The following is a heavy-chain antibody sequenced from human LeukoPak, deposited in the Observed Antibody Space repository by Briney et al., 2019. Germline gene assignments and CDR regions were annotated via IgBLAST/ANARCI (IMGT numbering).Heavy chain of an antibody. J-gene: IGHJ4*02. V-gene: IGHV4-59*01. CDR2: IYYSGST. CDR1: GGSISSYY. Sequence: PSETLSLTCTVSGGSISSYYWSWIRQPPGKGLEWIGYIYYSGSTNYNPSLKSRVTISVDTSENQFSLKLSSVTAADTAVYYCARDKNFDYWGQGTLVTVSS. CDR3: ARDKNFDY.